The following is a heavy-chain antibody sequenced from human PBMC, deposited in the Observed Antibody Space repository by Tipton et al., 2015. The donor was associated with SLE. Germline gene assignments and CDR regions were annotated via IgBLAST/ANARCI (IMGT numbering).Heavy chain of an antibody. V-gene: IGHV4-61*02. CDR3: ARQWRRSAFDI. CDR2: IYTSGST. Sequence: TLSLTCTVSGGSISSGSYYWSWIRQPAGKGLEWIGRIYTSGSTNYNPSLKSRVTISVDTSKNQFSLKLSSVTAADTAVYYCARQWRRSAFDIWGQGTMVTVSS. J-gene: IGHJ3*02. CDR1: GGSISSGSYY. D-gene: IGHD6-19*01.